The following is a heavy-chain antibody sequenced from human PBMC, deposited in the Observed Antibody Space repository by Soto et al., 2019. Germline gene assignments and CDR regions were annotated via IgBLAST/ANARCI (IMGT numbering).Heavy chain of an antibody. D-gene: IGHD3-10*01. J-gene: IGHJ6*02. CDR3: ARETMVRGALDYYYGMDV. CDR1: GFTFSSYW. Sequence: GGSLRLSCAASGFTFSSYWMSWARQAPGKGLEWVANIKQDGSEKYYVDSVKGRFTISRDNAKNSLYLQMNSLRAEDTAVYYCARETMVRGALDYYYGMDVWGQGTTVTVSS. CDR2: IKQDGSEK. V-gene: IGHV3-7*03.